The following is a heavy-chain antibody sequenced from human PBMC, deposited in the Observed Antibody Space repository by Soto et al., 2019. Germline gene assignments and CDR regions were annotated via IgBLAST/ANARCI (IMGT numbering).Heavy chain of an antibody. D-gene: IGHD2-2*02. CDR1: GGSISSGGYY. V-gene: IGHV4-31*03. CDR2: IYYSGST. J-gene: IGHJ4*02. Sequence: QVQLQESGPGLVKPSQTLSLTCTISGGSISSGGYYWSWIRQHPGKGMEWIGYIYYSGSTYYNPSLKSRVTISVDTSKNQFSLKLSSVTAADTAVSYCARDYCSNTSCHTDYWGQGTLVTVSS. CDR3: ARDYCSNTSCHTDY.